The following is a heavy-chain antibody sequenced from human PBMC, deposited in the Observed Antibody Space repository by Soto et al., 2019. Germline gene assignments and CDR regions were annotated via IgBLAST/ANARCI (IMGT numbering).Heavy chain of an antibody. D-gene: IGHD6-19*01. CDR2: ISGSGGST. CDR1: GFTFSSYA. CDR3: AKEGYSSGWYFDY. J-gene: IGHJ4*02. V-gene: IGHV3-23*01. Sequence: PXGSLRLSCSASGFTFSSYAMSWVRQAPGKGLEWVSAISGSGGSTYYADSVKGRFTISRDNSKNTLYLQMNSLRAEDTAVYYCAKEGYSSGWYFDYWGQGTLATVSS.